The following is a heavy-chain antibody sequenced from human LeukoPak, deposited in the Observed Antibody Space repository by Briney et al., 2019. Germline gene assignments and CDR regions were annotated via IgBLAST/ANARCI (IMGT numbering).Heavy chain of an antibody. D-gene: IGHD6-13*01. Sequence: SETLSLTCTVSGGSISSSSYYWAWIRQPPGKELKWIGSIFYSGSTYYNPSLRGRVTISVDTSQNQFSLRLSSVTAADTAVYYCARHYSSPDYVRVSDYWGPGTLVTVSS. CDR2: IFYSGST. V-gene: IGHV4-39*01. CDR3: ARHYSSPDYVRVSDY. J-gene: IGHJ4*02. CDR1: GGSISSSSYY.